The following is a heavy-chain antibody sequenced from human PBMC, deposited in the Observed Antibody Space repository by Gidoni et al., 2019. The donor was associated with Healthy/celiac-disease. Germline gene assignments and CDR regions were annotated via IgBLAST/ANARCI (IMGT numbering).Heavy chain of an antibody. V-gene: IGHV4-61*02. D-gene: IGHD3-22*01. J-gene: IGHJ3*02. CDR1: GGSISSGSYY. CDR2: IETSGRT. Sequence: QVQLHESGPGLVKPSHTLSLTCTVSGGSISSGSYYWSWNRQPAGKGLWWMGRIETSGRTNYNPSRKSRVTISGDPSKNHFSLKLGSVPAADTAVYYFARAVDSSGKESFAIWGKGPWVTVSS. CDR3: ARAVDSSGKESFAI.